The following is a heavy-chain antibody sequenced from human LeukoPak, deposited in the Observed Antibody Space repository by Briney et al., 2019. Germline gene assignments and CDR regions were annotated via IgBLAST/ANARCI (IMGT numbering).Heavy chain of an antibody. J-gene: IGHJ4*02. CDR3: ARHSCSSTSCYPGY. Sequence: SETLSLTCTVSGGSISSSSYYWGWIRQPPGKGLEWIGSIYYSGSTYYNPSLKSRVTISVDTSKNQFSLKLSSVTAADTAVYYCARHSCSSTSCYPGYWGQGTLVTVSS. V-gene: IGHV4-39*01. CDR1: GGSISSSSYY. CDR2: IYYSGST. D-gene: IGHD2-2*01.